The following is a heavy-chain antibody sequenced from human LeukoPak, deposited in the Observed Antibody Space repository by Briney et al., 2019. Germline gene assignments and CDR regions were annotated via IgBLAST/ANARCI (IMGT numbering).Heavy chain of an antibody. J-gene: IGHJ4*02. D-gene: IGHD6-13*01. CDR1: GFTFSSYW. CDR3: ARDPPSWYAASPSFGY. Sequence: AGGSPRLSCAASGFTFSSYWMSWVRQAPGKGLEWVANIKQDGSEKYYVDSVKGRFTISRDNAKNSLYLQMNSLRAEDTAVYYCARDPPSWYAASPSFGYWGQGTLVTVPS. V-gene: IGHV3-7*01. CDR2: IKQDGSEK.